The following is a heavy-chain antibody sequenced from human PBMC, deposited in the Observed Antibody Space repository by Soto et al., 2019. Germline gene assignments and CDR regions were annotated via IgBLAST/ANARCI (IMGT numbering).Heavy chain of an antibody. CDR3: AIAVAGTVPGTRPAYFDY. V-gene: IGHV1-69*01. CDR1: GGTFSSYA. Sequence: QVQLVQSGAEVKKPGSSVKVSCKASGGTFSSYAISWVRQAPGQGLEWMGGIIPIFGTANYAQKFQGRVTITADESTSTAYMELSSLRSEDTAVYYCAIAVAGTVPGTRPAYFDYWGQGTLVTVSS. D-gene: IGHD6-19*01. CDR2: IIPIFGTA. J-gene: IGHJ4*02.